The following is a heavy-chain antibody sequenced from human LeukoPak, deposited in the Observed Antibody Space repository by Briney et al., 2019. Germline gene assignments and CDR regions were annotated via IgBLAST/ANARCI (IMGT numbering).Heavy chain of an antibody. CDR3: ARGGGGYCSSTSCYSPDY. CDR1: GYTFTSYV. Sequence: ASVKVSCKASGYTFTSYVISWVRQAPGQGLEWMGWISAYNGNTNYAQKLQGRVTMTTDTSTSTAYMELRSLRSDDTAVYYCARGGGGYCSSTSCYSPDYWGQGTLVTVFS. V-gene: IGHV1-18*01. CDR2: ISAYNGNT. D-gene: IGHD2-2*01. J-gene: IGHJ4*02.